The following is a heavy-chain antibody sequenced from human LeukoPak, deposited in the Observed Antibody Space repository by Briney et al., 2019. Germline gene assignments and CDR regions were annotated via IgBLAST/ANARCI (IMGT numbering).Heavy chain of an antibody. D-gene: IGHD3-3*01. CDR1: GFTFSSYA. CDR2: ISGSGGST. J-gene: IGHJ3*02. V-gene: IGHV3-23*01. CDR3: ARALYYDFWSGSPDDAFDI. Sequence: GGSLRLSCAASGFTFSSYAMSWVRQAPGKGLEWVSAISGSGGSTYYADSVKGRFTISRDNAKNSLYLQMNSLRAEDTALYHCARALYYDFWSGSPDDAFDIWGQGTMVTVSS.